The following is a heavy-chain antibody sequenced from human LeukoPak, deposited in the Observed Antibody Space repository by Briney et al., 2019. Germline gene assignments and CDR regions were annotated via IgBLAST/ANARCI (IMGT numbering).Heavy chain of an antibody. Sequence: PGGSLRLSCAASGFTFSSYSMSWVRQAPGKGLEWVSSVSGSGDNTHHADSVKGRFTISRDNSKNTLYLRMESLRAEDTAVYYCARSATLGPTAADHGYWGQGILVTVSS. J-gene: IGHJ4*02. CDR2: VSGSGDNT. V-gene: IGHV3-23*01. CDR1: GFTFSSYS. CDR3: ARSATLGPTAADHGY. D-gene: IGHD1-1*01.